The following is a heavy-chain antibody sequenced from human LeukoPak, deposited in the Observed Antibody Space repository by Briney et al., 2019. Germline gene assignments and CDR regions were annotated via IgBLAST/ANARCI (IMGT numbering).Heavy chain of an antibody. J-gene: IGHJ5*02. V-gene: IGHV4-59*12. CDR3: ARDSYYDSSGHAP. CDR2: IHYSGST. D-gene: IGHD3-22*01. CDR1: GGSISSYY. Sequence: SETLSLTCTVSGGSISSYYWSWIRQPPGKGLEWIGSIHYSGSTYYNPSLKSRVTISVDTSKNQFSLKLNSVTAADTAVYYCARDSYYDSSGHAPWGQGTLVTVSS.